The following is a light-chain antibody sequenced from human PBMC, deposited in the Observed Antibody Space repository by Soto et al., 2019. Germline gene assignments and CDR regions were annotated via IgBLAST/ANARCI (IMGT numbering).Light chain of an antibody. CDR2: KAS. Sequence: DIHMTQSPSTLSASVGDRVTITCRASQSIRNWCAWHQQKPGQAPKLLIYKASTLQSEVPSTFSGSGSGTAFTIASRSLQADDSATYYCQQYNHHWTFGQGTKVEIK. CDR1: QSIRNW. CDR3: QQYNHHWT. J-gene: IGKJ1*01. V-gene: IGKV1-5*03.